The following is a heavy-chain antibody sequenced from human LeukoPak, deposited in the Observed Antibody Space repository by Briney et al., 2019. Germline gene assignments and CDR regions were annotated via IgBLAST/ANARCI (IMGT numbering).Heavy chain of an antibody. CDR1: GYSFSAYD. D-gene: IGHD3-10*02. J-gene: IGHJ4*02. V-gene: IGHV3-30*18. CDR3: AKFQSYYVDY. Sequence: GGSLRLSCTASGYSFSAYDIHWVRQAPGKGLEWVAAISHDGSQTFYADSVKGRFTISRDNPRNTLFLQMNSLRTEDTAVYYCAKFQSYYVDYWGQGTQVMVSS. CDR2: ISHDGSQT.